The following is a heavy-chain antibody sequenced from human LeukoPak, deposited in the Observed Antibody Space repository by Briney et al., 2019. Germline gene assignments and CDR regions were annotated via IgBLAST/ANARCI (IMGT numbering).Heavy chain of an antibody. Sequence: GGSPRLSRAASGFTFDDYGMTWVRQDPGRRLEWVSTIDWSGGRTSYADSVKGRFTISRDNAKNSLYLQMNSLRAEDTALYFCVRSRSYYFDYWGQGTLVTVSS. CDR2: IDWSGGRT. J-gene: IGHJ4*02. CDR3: VRSRSYYFDY. D-gene: IGHD1-26*01. V-gene: IGHV3-20*04. CDR1: GFTFDDYG.